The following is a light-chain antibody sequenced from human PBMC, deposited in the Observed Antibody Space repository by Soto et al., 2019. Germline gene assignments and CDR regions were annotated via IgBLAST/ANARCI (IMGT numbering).Light chain of an antibody. J-gene: IGKJ4*01. CDR2: GAS. CDR1: QSVSSSY. V-gene: IGKV3-20*01. Sequence: ENVLTQSPGTLSSSPGERATLSCRASQSVSSSYLAWYQQKPGQAPRLLMYGASSRATGIPERFSGSGSGTDFTLTISRLEPEDFAVYYCQQYGSSPLTFGGGTKVDIK. CDR3: QQYGSSPLT.